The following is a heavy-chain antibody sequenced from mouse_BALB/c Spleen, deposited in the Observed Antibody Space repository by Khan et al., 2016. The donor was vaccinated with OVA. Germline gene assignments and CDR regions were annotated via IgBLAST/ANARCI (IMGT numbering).Heavy chain of an antibody. V-gene: IGHV3-2*02. Sequence: EVQLQESGPGLVKPSQSLSLTCTVTGYLITSDYAWNWIRQFPGNKLEWMGNISYSGRTSYNPSLKSRIPITRDTSKNQCCLQLNSLTTEDTATYDCARSVTIPTVVATDFDYWGQGTTLTVSS. D-gene: IGHD1-1*01. J-gene: IGHJ2*01. CDR1: GYLITSDYA. CDR3: ARSVTIPTVVATDFDY. CDR2: ISYSGRT.